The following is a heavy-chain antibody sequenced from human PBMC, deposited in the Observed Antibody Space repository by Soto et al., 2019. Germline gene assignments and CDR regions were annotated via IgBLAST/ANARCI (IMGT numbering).Heavy chain of an antibody. CDR3: ARFWSGLYYFDY. D-gene: IGHD3-3*01. J-gene: IGHJ4*02. V-gene: IGHV4-59*08. CDR1: GGSISSYY. Sequence: PSETLCLTCTVSGGSISSYYWSWIRQPPGKGLEWIGYIYYSGSTNYNPSLKSRVTISVDTSKNQFSLKLSSVTAADTAVYYCARFWSGLYYFDYWGQGTLVTVSS. CDR2: IYYSGST.